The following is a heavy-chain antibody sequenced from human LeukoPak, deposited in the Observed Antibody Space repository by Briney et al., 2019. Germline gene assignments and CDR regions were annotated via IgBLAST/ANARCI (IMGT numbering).Heavy chain of an antibody. CDR3: ARAPLSTENWNDVGLDY. CDR1: GASISNYY. V-gene: IGHV4-59*01. Sequence: SETLSLTCTVSGASISNYYWNWIRQPPGKGLEWIGDIPYSGSTNYNHSLKSRVTISVDTSKNQFSLKLTSVTTADTAVYYCARAPLSTENWNDVGLDYWSQGTLVTVSS. J-gene: IGHJ4*02. CDR2: IPYSGST. D-gene: IGHD1-1*01.